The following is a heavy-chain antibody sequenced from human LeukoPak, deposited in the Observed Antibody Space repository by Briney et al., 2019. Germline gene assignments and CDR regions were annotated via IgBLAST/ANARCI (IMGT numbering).Heavy chain of an antibody. CDR1: GGSFSGYY. J-gene: IGHJ6*02. V-gene: IGHV4-34*01. CDR3: ARGRDYYDSSGYYYYYGMDV. CDR2: INHSGST. Sequence: SETLSLTCAVYGGSFSGYYWSWIRQPPGKGLEWIGEINHSGSTNYNPSLKSRVTISVDTSKNQFSLKLGSVTAADTAVYYCARGRDYYDSSGYYYYYGMDVWGQGTTVTVSS. D-gene: IGHD3-22*01.